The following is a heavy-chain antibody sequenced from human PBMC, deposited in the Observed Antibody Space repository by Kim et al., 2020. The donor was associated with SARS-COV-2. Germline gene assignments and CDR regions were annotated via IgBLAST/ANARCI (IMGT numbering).Heavy chain of an antibody. V-gene: IGHV1-46*01. D-gene: IGHD2-21*02. CDR1: GYTFTSYY. Sequence: ASVKVSCKASGYTFTSYYMHWVRQAPGQGLEWMGIINPSGGSTSYAQKFQGRVTMTRDTSTSTVYMELSSLGSEDTAVYYCARDNNPGGHCGGDCSGEEWFDPWGQGTLVTVSS. J-gene: IGHJ5*02. CDR2: INPSGGST. CDR3: ARDNNPGGHCGGDCSGEEWFDP.